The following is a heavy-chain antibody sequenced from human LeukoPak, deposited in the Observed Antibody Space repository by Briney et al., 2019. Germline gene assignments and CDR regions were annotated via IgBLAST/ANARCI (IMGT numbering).Heavy chain of an antibody. J-gene: IGHJ4*02. Sequence: PSETLSLTCTVSGGSISSSSYYWGLIRQPPGKGLEWIGSIYYSGSTYYNPSLKSRVTISVDTSKNQFSLKLSSVTAADTAVYYCARVNFSSSITIFGAVIIDGQGYFDYWGQGTLVTVSS. CDR3: ARVNFSSSITIFGAVIIDGQGYFDY. CDR2: IYYSGST. V-gene: IGHV4-39*07. CDR1: GGSISSSSYY. D-gene: IGHD3-3*01.